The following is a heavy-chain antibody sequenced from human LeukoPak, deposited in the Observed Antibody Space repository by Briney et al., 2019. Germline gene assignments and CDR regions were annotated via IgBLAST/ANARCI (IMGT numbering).Heavy chain of an antibody. V-gene: IGHV4-34*01. CDR1: GGSFSGYY. J-gene: IGHJ1*01. D-gene: IGHD2-2*01. CDR2: INHSGST. Sequence: PSETLSLTCAVYGGSFSGYYWSWIRQPPGKGLEWIGEINHSGSTNYNPSLKSRVTISVDTSKNQFSLKLSSVTAADTAVYYCARRHLGTSPFQHWGQGTLVTVSS. CDR3: ARRHLGTSPFQH.